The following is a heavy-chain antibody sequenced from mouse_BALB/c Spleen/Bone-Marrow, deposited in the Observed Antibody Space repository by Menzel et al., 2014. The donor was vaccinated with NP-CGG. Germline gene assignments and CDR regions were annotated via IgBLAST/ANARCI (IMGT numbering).Heavy chain of an antibody. CDR2: VSSGGSFT. CDR3: ARHGDNYVFDY. J-gene: IGHJ2*01. CDR1: GFIFSNYA. V-gene: IGHV5-9-3*01. Sequence: EVQVVESGGGLVSPGGSLKLSCAASGFIFSNYAMSWVRQTPEKRLEWVATVSSGGSFTYYPDSVKGRFTISRDSAKNTLYLQMSSLRSEDTAMYFCARHGDNYVFDYWGQGTTLTVSS. D-gene: IGHD1-3*01.